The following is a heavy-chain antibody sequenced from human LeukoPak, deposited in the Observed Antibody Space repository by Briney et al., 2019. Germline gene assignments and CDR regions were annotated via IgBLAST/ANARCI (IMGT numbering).Heavy chain of an antibody. CDR2: IYYGGST. Sequence: PSETLSLTCTVSGGSISSYYWSWIRQPPGKGLEWIGYIYYGGSTNYNPSLKSRVTISVDTSKNQFSLKLSSVTAADTAVYYCARQGWVAVAHFDYWGQGTLVTVSS. V-gene: IGHV4-59*08. D-gene: IGHD2-15*01. CDR3: ARQGWVAVAHFDY. CDR1: GGSISSYY. J-gene: IGHJ4*02.